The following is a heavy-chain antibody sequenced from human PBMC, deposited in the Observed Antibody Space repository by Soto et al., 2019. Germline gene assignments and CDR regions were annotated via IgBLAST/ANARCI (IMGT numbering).Heavy chain of an antibody. CDR2: ISHDGNNK. Sequence: AGSLRLFCAASGFTFSSYAMHCVRQAPGEGLERVAVISHDGNNKYYADSVKGRFTISRDNSKNTLYLQMNSLRAEDTAVYYCAREIGVAYSDFWSGYGECWGQGTLFTVCS. CDR3: AREIGVAYSDFWSGYGEC. D-gene: IGHD3-3*01. CDR1: GFTFSSYA. J-gene: IGHJ4*02. V-gene: IGHV3-30*01.